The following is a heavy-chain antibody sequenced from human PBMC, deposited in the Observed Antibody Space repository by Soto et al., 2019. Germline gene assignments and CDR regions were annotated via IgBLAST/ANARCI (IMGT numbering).Heavy chain of an antibody. CDR2: ISSSSSYI. J-gene: IGHJ4*02. D-gene: IGHD6-19*01. CDR3: ASIAVAGLYYFDY. Sequence: EVQLVESGGGLVKPGGSLRLSCAASGFTFSSYSMNWVRQAPGKGLEWVSSISSSSSYIYYADSVKGRFTISRDNAKNSLYLQMNSLRAEDTAVYYCASIAVAGLYYFDYWGQGTLVTVSS. CDR1: GFTFSSYS. V-gene: IGHV3-21*01.